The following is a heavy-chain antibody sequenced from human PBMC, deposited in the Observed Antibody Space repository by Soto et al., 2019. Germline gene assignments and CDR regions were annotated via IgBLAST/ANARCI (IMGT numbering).Heavy chain of an antibody. CDR2: IIPIFGTA. Sequence: QVQLVQSGAEVKKPGSSVKVSCKASGGTFSSYAIRWVRQAPGQGLEWMGGIIPIFGTANYAQKFQGRVTITADESTSTAYMELSSLTSEDTAVFYCALKDHHTVTNVYWGQGTLVTVSS. D-gene: IGHD4-17*01. CDR3: ALKDHHTVTNVY. CDR1: GGTFSSYA. V-gene: IGHV1-69*12. J-gene: IGHJ4*02.